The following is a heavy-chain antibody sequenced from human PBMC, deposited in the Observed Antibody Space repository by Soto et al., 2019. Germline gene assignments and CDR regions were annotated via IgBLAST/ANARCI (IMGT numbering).Heavy chain of an antibody. Sequence: QVQLVQSGAEVKKPGASVKVSCKASGYTFTNYGISWVRQAPGQGLEWMGWISTFSGNTNYAQKLQGRVTMTTDTSTSPAYMALTSLRSDDMAVYYCARDYGSGPTPWYFDLWGRGTLVTVSS. V-gene: IGHV1-18*03. J-gene: IGHJ2*01. D-gene: IGHD3-10*01. CDR1: GYTFTNYG. CDR2: ISTFSGNT. CDR3: ARDYGSGPTPWYFDL.